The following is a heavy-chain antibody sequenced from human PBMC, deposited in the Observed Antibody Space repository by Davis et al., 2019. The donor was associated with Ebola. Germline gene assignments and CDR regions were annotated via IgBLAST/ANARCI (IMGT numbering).Heavy chain of an antibody. CDR2: INHSGST. Sequence: SETLSLTCAVSGDSISSSNWWSWVRQPPGKGLEWIGEINHSGSTNYNPSLKSRVTISVDTSKNQFSLKLSSVTAADTAVYYCARGLHYYDSSGYWVYWGQGTLVTVSS. CDR1: GDSISSSNW. CDR3: ARGLHYYDSSGYWVY. D-gene: IGHD3-22*01. V-gene: IGHV4-4*02. J-gene: IGHJ4*02.